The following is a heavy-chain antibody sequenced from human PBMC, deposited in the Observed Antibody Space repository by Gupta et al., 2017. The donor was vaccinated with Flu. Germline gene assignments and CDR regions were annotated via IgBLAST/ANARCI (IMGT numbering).Heavy chain of an antibody. CDR1: GVTFSRYS. D-gene: IGHD7-27*01. V-gene: IGHV3-21*01. CDR2: VSSSSSYI. CDR3: ARNWDPRRDAFDI. J-gene: IGHJ3*02. Sequence: EGQLAESGGGLVKPGGSLRLACAASGVTFSRYSLNWVRQAPGKGLEWVSSVSSSSSYIYYADSVKGRFTISRDNAKNSLYLQMNSLRAEDTAVYYCARNWDPRRDAFDIWGQGTMLTVSS.